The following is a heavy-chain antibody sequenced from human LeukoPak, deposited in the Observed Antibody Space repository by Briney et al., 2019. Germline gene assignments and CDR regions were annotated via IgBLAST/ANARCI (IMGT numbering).Heavy chain of an antibody. Sequence: GGSLRLSCVASGFTFSSYGIHWVRQAPGKGLEWVAVVSSDGSIKYNADSVKGRFTISRDTSKNTVYLQMNSLGTEDTAFYYCARGYSSSWLGYFDYWGQGTLVAVSS. D-gene: IGHD6-13*01. CDR1: GFTFSSYG. V-gene: IGHV3-30*03. CDR3: ARGYSSSWLGYFDY. CDR2: VSSDGSIK. J-gene: IGHJ4*02.